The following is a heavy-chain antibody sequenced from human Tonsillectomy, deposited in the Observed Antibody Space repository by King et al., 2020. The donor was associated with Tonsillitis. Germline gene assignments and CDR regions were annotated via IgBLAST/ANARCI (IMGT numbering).Heavy chain of an antibody. CDR1: GFTFSGSV. CDR2: IRNKNNRYAT. V-gene: IGHV3-73*01. J-gene: IGHJ4*02. D-gene: IGHD2-15*01. CDR3: TRLEYCSGGSCPDYFDY. Sequence: EVQLVESGGGLVQPGGSLKLSCAASGFTFSGSVMHWVRQASGKGRVWVGRIRNKNNRYATAYASSGKGRCTIFRHDSKNMTYLQMNSLKTEDTAVYYCTRLEYCSGGSCPDYFDYWGQGSLVTVSS.